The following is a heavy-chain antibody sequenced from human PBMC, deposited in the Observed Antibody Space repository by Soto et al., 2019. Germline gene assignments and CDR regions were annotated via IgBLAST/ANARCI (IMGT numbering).Heavy chain of an antibody. CDR1: GGSISSSSYY. CDR3: ASLNIVVVVAAPHASFDP. V-gene: IGHV4-39*01. J-gene: IGHJ5*02. D-gene: IGHD2-15*01. CDR2: IYYSGST. Sequence: SXTLSLTCTVSGGSISSSSYYWGWIRQPPGKGLEWIGSIYYSGSTYYNPSLKSRVTISVDTSKNQFSLKLSSVTAADTAVYYCASLNIVVVVAAPHASFDPWGQGTLVTXSS.